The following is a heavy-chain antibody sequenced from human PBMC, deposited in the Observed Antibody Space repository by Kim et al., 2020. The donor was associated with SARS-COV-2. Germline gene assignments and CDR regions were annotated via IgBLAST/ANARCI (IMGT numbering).Heavy chain of an antibody. CDR1: GFTFSSYS. CDR3: ARDGYSYGYGMDV. V-gene: IGHV3-21*01. Sequence: GGSLRLSCAASGFTFSSYSMNWVRQAPGKGLEWVSSISSSSSYIYYEDSVKGRFTISRDNAKNSLYLQMNSLRAEDTAVYYCARDGYSYGYGMDVWGQGT. D-gene: IGHD5-18*01. J-gene: IGHJ6*02. CDR2: ISSSSSYI.